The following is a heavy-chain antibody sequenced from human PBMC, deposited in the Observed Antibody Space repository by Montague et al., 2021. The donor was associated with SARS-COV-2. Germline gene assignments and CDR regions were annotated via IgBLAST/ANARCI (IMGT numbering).Heavy chain of an antibody. D-gene: IGHD3-3*01. CDR3: ARGYLDVWSGNHYGMDV. J-gene: IGHJ6*02. V-gene: IGHV3-21*01. CDR1: GFTFSNYF. Sequence: SLRLSCAASGFTFSNYFMNWVRQAPGQGLEWVSSLSGSSTHKYYSDSLKGRFTISRDNAKNSLYLQINSLRAEDTAVYYCARGYLDVWSGNHYGMDVWGPGTTVTGSS. CDR2: LSGSSTHK.